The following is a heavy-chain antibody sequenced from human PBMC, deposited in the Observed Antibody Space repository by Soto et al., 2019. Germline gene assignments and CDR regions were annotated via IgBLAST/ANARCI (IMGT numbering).Heavy chain of an antibody. D-gene: IGHD3-22*01. J-gene: IGHJ3*02. CDR3: ARKPMIVVVIDRDDAFDI. CDR2: IYPGDSDT. V-gene: IGHV5-51*01. Sequence: GESLKISCKGSGYSFTSYWIGWVRQMPGKGLEWMGIIYPGDSDTRYSPSFQGQVTISADKSISTAYLQWSSLKASDTAMYYCARKPMIVVVIDRDDAFDIWGQGTMVTVSS. CDR1: GYSFTSYW.